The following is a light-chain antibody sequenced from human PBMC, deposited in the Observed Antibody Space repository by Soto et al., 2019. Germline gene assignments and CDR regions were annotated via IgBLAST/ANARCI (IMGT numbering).Light chain of an antibody. Sequence: LWGRGTINSRSSQSVSSYLAWYQQEPGQAPRLLIYDASNRATGIPARFSGSGSGTDFTPAFSSLLPAHFAVYSSQPRSNPCASAQGTKVDI. J-gene: IGKJ1*01. V-gene: IGKV3-11*01. CDR3: QPRSNPCA. CDR1: QSVSSY. CDR2: DAS.